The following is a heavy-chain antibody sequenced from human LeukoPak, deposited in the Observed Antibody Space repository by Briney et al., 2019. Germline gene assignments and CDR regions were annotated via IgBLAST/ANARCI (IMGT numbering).Heavy chain of an antibody. D-gene: IGHD1-26*01. V-gene: IGHV1-24*01. Sequence: ASVTVSCKVSGYTLTELSMHWVRQAPGKGLEWMGGFDPEDGETIYAPKFQGRVTMTEDTSTETAYMELSSLRSEDTAVYYCATVSGSYTHSWFDPWGQGTLVTVSS. CDR2: FDPEDGET. CDR3: ATVSGSYTHSWFDP. J-gene: IGHJ5*02. CDR1: GYTLTELS.